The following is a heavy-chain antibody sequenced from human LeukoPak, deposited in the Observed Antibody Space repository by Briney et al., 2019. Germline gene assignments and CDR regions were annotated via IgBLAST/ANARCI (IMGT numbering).Heavy chain of an antibody. D-gene: IGHD5-18*01. J-gene: IGHJ4*02. CDR2: INHSGST. CDR1: GYSISSGYY. CDR3: AGGIQLWLQD. V-gene: IGHV4-38-2*02. Sequence: SETLSLTCTVSGYSISSGYYWGWIRQPPGKGLEWIGEINHSGSTNYNPSLKSRVTISVDTSKNQFSLKLSSVTAADTAVYYCAGGIQLWLQDWGQGTLVTVSS.